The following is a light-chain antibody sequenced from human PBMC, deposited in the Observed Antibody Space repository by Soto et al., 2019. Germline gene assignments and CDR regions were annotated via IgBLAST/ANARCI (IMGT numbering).Light chain of an antibody. CDR3: QEYYSTPLT. CDR2: WAS. J-gene: IGKJ4*01. CDR1: QSVLYSSNNKNY. V-gene: IGKV4-1*01. Sequence: DIVLTQSPESLAVSLGERATINCKSSQSVLYSSNNKNYLAWYQQKPGQPPKLLIHWASTRESGVPDRFSGSGSGTDFTLTISSLQAEDVAVYYCQEYYSTPLTFGGGTKVDIK.